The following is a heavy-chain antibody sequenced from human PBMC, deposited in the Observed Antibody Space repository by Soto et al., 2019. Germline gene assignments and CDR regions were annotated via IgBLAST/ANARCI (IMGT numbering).Heavy chain of an antibody. V-gene: IGHV1-69*01. J-gene: IGHJ6*01. D-gene: IGHD6-19*01. CDR3: AXXXXXSSSLDIYYYYYYGMDV. CDR1: GGTFSSYA. Sequence: QVQLVQSGAEVKKPGSSVKVSCKAPGGTFSSYAISWVRQAPGQGLEWMGGIIPIFGTANYAQKFQGRVTITADESTSTGYMELSSLRSEDTAVYXXAXXXXXSSSLDIYYYYYYGMDVWGQGTTVTVSS. CDR2: IIPIFGTA.